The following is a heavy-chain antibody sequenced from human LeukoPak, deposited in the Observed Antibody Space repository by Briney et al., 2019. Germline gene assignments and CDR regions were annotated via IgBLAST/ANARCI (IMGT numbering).Heavy chain of an antibody. CDR2: IYPADSDI. Sequence: GESQKISCQGSGYSFTSNWIGWVPQMPGKGLEWIGIIYPADSDIRYSPSFQGQVTISADKSISTAYLQWNSLKASDTAMYYCARQEYCSGASCYTWFDPWGQGTLVTVSS. V-gene: IGHV5-51*01. CDR1: GYSFTSNW. J-gene: IGHJ5*02. CDR3: ARQEYCSGASCYTWFDP. D-gene: IGHD2-15*01.